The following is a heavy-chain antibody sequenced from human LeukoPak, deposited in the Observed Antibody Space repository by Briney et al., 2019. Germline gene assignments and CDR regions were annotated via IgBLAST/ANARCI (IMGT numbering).Heavy chain of an antibody. D-gene: IGHD2-2*01. CDR2: INPNSGGT. CDR1: GYTFTGYY. CDR3: ARDARDCSSTSCGNWFDP. Sequence: ASVKVSCKASGYTFTGYYTHWVRQAPGQGLEWMGWINPNSGGTNYAQKFQGRVTMTRDTSISTAYMELSRLRSDDTAVYYCARDARDCSSTSCGNWFDPWGQGTLVTVSS. V-gene: IGHV1-2*02. J-gene: IGHJ5*02.